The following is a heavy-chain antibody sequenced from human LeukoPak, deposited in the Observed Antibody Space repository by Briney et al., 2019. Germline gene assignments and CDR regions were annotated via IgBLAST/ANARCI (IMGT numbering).Heavy chain of an antibody. CDR3: ASTKPPYYYGSGVPLFDP. CDR2: INAGNGNT. CDR1: GYTFTSCA. D-gene: IGHD3-10*01. J-gene: IGHJ5*02. V-gene: IGHV1-3*01. Sequence: GASVKVCCKASGYTFTSCAMHWVRQAPGQRLGWMRWINAGNGNTKYSQKFQGRVTITRDTSASTAYMELSSMRSQDTAVYYCASTKPPYYYGSGVPLFDPWGQGTLVTVSS.